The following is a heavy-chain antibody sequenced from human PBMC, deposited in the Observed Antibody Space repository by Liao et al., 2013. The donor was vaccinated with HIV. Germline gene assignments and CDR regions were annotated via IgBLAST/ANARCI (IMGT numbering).Heavy chain of an antibody. J-gene: IGHJ6*03. V-gene: IGHV4-61*02. CDR3: ASQGYDFWSGYYTNYYMDV. Sequence: QVQLQESGPGLVKPSQTLSLTCTVSGGSISSGSYYWSWIRQPAGKGLEWIGRIYTSGSTNYNPSLKSRVTISVDTSKNQFSLKLSSVTAADTAVYYCASQGYDFWSGYYTNYYMDVWGKGTTVTVSS. CDR2: IYTSGST. D-gene: IGHD3-3*01. CDR1: GGSISSGSYY.